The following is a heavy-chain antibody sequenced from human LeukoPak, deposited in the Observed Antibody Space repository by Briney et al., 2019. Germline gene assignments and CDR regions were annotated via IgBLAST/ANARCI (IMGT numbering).Heavy chain of an antibody. Sequence: GGSLRLSCSASGFTFSSYWMSWVRQAPGKGLEWVANIEQNGGEKYYVDSVKGRFTISRDNAKNSLYLQMNSLRAEDTGVYYCVRAPATNEWRCMDYWGQGTLVTVSS. J-gene: IGHJ4*02. CDR2: IEQNGGEK. D-gene: IGHD2-8*02. CDR1: GFTFSSYW. V-gene: IGHV3-7*01. CDR3: VRAPATNEWRCMDY.